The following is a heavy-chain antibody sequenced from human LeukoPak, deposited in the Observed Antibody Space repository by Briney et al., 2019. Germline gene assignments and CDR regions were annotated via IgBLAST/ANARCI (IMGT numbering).Heavy chain of an antibody. V-gene: IGHV4-34*01. D-gene: IGHD5-18*01. CDR3: ARGNIAAMAFDH. CDR2: INHSGST. J-gene: IGHJ4*02. CDR1: GGSFSGYY. Sequence: PSETLSLTCAVYGGSFSGYYWSWIRQPPGKGLEWIGEINHSGSTNYNPSLKSRVTISVDTSKNQFSLKLSSVTAADTAVYYCARGNIAAMAFDHWGQGTLVTVSS.